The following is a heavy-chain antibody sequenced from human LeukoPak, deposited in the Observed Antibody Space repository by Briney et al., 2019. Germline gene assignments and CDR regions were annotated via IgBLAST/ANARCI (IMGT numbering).Heavy chain of an antibody. V-gene: IGHV1-69*06. CDR1: GYTFTGYY. Sequence: ASVKVSCKASGYTFTGYYMHWVRQAPGQGLEWMGGIIPIFGTANYAQKFQGRVTITADKSTSTAYMELSSLRSEDTAVYYCARCPTDYDFWSGYCSDAFDIWGQGTMVTVSS. D-gene: IGHD3-3*01. J-gene: IGHJ3*02. CDR2: IIPIFGTA. CDR3: ARCPTDYDFWSGYCSDAFDI.